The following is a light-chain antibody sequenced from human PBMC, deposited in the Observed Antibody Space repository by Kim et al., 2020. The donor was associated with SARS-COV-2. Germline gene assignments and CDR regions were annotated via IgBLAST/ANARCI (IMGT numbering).Light chain of an antibody. CDR1: QSVSSNN. CDR2: GAS. CDR3: QQYGSSAGFT. V-gene: IGKV3-20*01. Sequence: PGERATRSCRASQSVSSNNLAWYQQKPGQAPRLLIYGASSRATGIPDRFSGSGSGTDFTLTISRLEPEDFAVYYCQQYGSSAGFTFGPGTKVDIK. J-gene: IGKJ3*01.